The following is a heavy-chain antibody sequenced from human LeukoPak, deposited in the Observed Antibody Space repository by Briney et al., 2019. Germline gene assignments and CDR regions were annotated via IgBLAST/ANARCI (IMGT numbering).Heavy chain of an antibody. J-gene: IGHJ3*02. CDR1: GFTVSSNY. D-gene: IGHD5-18*01. V-gene: IGHV3-53*04. Sequence: GGSLRLSCAASGFTVSSNYMSWVRQAPGKGLEWVSVIYSGGSTYYADSVKGRFTISRHNSKNTLYLQMNSLRAEDTAVYYCARAPGYSYGWSAFGIWGQGTMVTVSS. CDR2: IYSGGST. CDR3: ARAPGYSYGWSAFGI.